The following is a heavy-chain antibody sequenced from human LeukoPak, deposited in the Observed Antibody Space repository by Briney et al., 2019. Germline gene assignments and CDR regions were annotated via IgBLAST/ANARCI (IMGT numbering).Heavy chain of an antibody. CDR2: MSGSSSYI. D-gene: IGHD3-16*01. J-gene: IGHJ4*02. Sequence: GGSLRLFCAASGFTFSSYTMKWVRQAPGKGLEWVSSMSGSSSYIYYADSVKGRFTISRENAKNSLYLQMHSLRAEDTAEYYCARVVWGQLTYYFDYWGQGTLVTVSS. V-gene: IGHV3-21*01. CDR1: GFTFSSYT. CDR3: ARVVWGQLTYYFDY.